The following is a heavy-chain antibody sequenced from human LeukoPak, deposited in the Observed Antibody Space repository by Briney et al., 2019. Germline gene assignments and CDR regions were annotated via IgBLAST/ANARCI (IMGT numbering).Heavy chain of an antibody. D-gene: IGHD2-21*02. V-gene: IGHV4-59*01. CDR3: AREAEQSYCGGDCYSSYFQH. Sequence: PSETLSLTCTVSGGSISSYYWSWIRQPPGKGLEWIGYIYYSGSTNYNPSLKSRVTISVDTSKNQFSLKLSSVTAADTAVYYCAREAEQSYCGGDCYSSYFQHWGQGTLVTVSS. J-gene: IGHJ1*01. CDR2: IYYSGST. CDR1: GGSISSYY.